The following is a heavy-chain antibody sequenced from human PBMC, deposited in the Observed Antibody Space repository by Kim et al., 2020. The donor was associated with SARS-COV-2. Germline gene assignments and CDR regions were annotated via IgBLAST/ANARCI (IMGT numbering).Heavy chain of an antibody. Sequence: GGSLRLSCAASGFTFSSYSMNWVRQAPGKGLEWVSYISSSSSTIYYADSVKGRFAISRDNAKNSLYLQMNSLRAEDTAVYYCASQEGRNCSSTSCYEYYYYGMVVWRQGTTVTLSS. CDR1: GFTFSSYS. D-gene: IGHD2-2*01. CDR3: ASQEGRNCSSTSCYEYYYYGMVV. CDR2: ISSSSSTI. J-gene: IGHJ6*02. V-gene: IGHV3-48*04.